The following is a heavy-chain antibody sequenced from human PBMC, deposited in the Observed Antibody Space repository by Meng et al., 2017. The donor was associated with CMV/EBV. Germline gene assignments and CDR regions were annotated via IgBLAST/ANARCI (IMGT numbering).Heavy chain of an antibody. D-gene: IGHD3-22*01. Sequence: GESLKISCAASGFTVSSNYMSWVRQAPGKGLECVSVIYSGGSTYYADSVKGRFTISRDNSKNTLYLQMNSLRAEDTAVYYCARESRDYYDSSGYRFDDYWGQGTLVTVSS. CDR2: IYSGGST. V-gene: IGHV3-66*02. CDR3: ARESRDYYDSSGYRFDDY. J-gene: IGHJ4*02. CDR1: GFTVSSNY.